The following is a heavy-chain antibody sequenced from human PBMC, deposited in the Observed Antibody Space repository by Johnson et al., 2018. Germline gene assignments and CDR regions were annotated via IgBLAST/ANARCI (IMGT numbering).Heavy chain of an antibody. CDR1: GFTFSTYW. CDR3: GRQDGYSSSRNLPGYFQH. CDR2: IKQDGIET. V-gene: IGHV3-7*01. Sequence: VQLVESGGGLVRPGGSLRLCCVASGFTFSTYWVSWVRQAPGKGLEWVANIKQDGIETYYVDSVRGRFTISRDKDKNSRYLQMNSLRAEDTAVYYCGRQDGYSSSRNLPGYFQHWGQGTLVTVSS. J-gene: IGHJ1*01. D-gene: IGHD6-13*01.